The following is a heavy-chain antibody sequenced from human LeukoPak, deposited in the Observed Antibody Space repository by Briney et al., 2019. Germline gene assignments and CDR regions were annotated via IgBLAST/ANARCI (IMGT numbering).Heavy chain of an antibody. Sequence: GGSLRLSCTASGFTFSRHWMHWVRQTPGKGPVWISRISGDGSTTNHADSVKGRFTISRDNAKNALYLQMNSLRDGDTAVYYCVRGAVAGQQSDNWGQGTLVTVSS. CDR3: VRGAVAGQQSDN. CDR1: GFTFSRHW. D-gene: IGHD6-19*01. J-gene: IGHJ4*02. V-gene: IGHV3-74*01. CDR2: ISGDGSTT.